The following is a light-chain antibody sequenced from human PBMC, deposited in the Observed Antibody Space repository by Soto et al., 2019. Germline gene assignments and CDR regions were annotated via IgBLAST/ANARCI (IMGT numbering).Light chain of an antibody. CDR2: SYD. CDR1: ISNLGDNT. Sequence: QSVLTQPLSASVTPVQKVTVTCSTSISNLGDNTVNWYQQVPGTAPKLLIYSYDQRPSGVPDRFSGSKSGTSASLAISGLQSEDEADYYCAAWDASLDGYVFGTGTKVTVL. CDR3: AAWDASLDGYV. V-gene: IGLV1-44*01. J-gene: IGLJ1*01.